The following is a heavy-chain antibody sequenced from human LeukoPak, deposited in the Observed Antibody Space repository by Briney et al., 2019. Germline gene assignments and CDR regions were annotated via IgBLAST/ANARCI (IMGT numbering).Heavy chain of an antibody. Sequence: SETLSLTCTVSGGSISSGGYYWSWIRQHPGKGLEWIGYIYYSGSTYYNPSLKSRVTISVDTSKNQFSLKLSSVTAADTAVYYCARSSQGNWFDPWGQGTLVTVSS. J-gene: IGHJ5*02. V-gene: IGHV4-31*03. CDR2: IYYSGST. CDR1: GGSISSGGYY. CDR3: ARSSQGNWFDP.